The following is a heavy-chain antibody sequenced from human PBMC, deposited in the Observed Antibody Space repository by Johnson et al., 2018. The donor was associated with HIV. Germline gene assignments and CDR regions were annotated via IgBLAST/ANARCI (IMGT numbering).Heavy chain of an antibody. CDR3: AKETRDSRSAFDV. J-gene: IGHJ3*01. Sequence: QVQLVESGGGVVQPGRSLRLSCAASGFTFSSYGMHWVRQAPGKGLEWVAVIWYDGSNKYYADSVKGRFTISRDTSKKSVFLQMNNLRPEDTAVYYCAKETRDSRSAFDVWGQGTLVTVSS. D-gene: IGHD4-11*01. CDR1: GFTFSSYG. CDR2: IWYDGSNK. V-gene: IGHV3-33*06.